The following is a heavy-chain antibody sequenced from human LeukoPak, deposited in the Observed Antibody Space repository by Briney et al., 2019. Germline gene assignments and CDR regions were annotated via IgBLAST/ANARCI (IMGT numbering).Heavy chain of an antibody. CDR1: GDSISTYH. D-gene: IGHD5-18*01. Sequence: SETLSLACSVSGDSISTYHWNWIRKPPGKGLEWIAFMQSSGNSNYNPSLKSRVTMFVDTSKNQFVLNLRSVTAADTAVYYCARDKRHSYGRYFDHWGQGMLVTVSS. J-gene: IGHJ4*02. CDR3: ARDKRHSYGRYFDH. V-gene: IGHV4-59*01. CDR2: MQSSGNS.